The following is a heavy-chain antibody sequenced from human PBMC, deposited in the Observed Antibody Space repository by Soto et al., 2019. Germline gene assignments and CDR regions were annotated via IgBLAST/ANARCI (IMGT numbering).Heavy chain of an antibody. D-gene: IGHD2-15*01. Sequence: ASLKVSCKASGYTFTGYYMHWVRQAPGQGLEWMGWINPNSGGTNYAQKFQGRVTMTRDTSISTAYMELSRLRSDDTAVYYCARDRSPKLYYFDYWGQGTLVTVSS. CDR3: ARDRSPKLYYFDY. J-gene: IGHJ4*02. CDR2: INPNSGGT. V-gene: IGHV1-2*02. CDR1: GYTFTGYY.